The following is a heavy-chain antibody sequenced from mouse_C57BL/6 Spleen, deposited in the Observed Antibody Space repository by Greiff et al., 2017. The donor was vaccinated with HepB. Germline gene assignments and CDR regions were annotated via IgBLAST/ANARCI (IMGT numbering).Heavy chain of an antibody. J-gene: IGHJ3*01. CDR1: GYAFSSSW. CDR2: IYPGDGDT. D-gene: IGHD2-4*01. V-gene: IGHV1-82*01. CDR3: ARDYYDYPWFAY. Sequence: VQWVESGPELVKPGASVKISCKASGYAFSSSWMNWVKQRPGKGLEWIGRIYPGDGDTNYNGKFKGKATLTADKSSSTAYMQLSSLTSEDSAVYFCARDYYDYPWFAYWGQGTLVTVSA.